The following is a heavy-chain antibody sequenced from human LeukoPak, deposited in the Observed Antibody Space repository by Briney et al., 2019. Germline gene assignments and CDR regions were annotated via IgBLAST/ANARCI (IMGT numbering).Heavy chain of an antibody. CDR3: ARAVLRHFDWPFYHMDL. V-gene: IGHV3-21*01. Sequence: PGGSLRLSCAASGFTFSIYSMNCVPQAPGKGLEGGSSISRSSSYIYYADSVKGRFTISRDNAKNSLYLQMNSLRAEDTAVYYFARAVLRHFDWPFYHMDLWRKGTTVTVSS. CDR2: ISRSSSYI. D-gene: IGHD3-9*01. J-gene: IGHJ6*04. CDR1: GFTFSIYS.